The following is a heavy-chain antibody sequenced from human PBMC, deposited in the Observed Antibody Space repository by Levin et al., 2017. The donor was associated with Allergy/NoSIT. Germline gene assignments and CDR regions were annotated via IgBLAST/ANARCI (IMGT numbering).Heavy chain of an antibody. D-gene: IGHD2-15*01. V-gene: IGHV5-51*01. CDR3: ARRGGYCSGGSCSYYFDY. CDR2: IYPGDSDT. J-gene: IGHJ4*02. CDR1: GYSFTSYW. Sequence: KVSCKGSGYSFTSYWIGWVRQMPGKGLEWMGIIYPGDSDTRYSPSFQGQVTISADKSISTAYLQWSSLKASDTAMYYCARRGGYCSGGSCSYYFDYWGQGTLVTVSS.